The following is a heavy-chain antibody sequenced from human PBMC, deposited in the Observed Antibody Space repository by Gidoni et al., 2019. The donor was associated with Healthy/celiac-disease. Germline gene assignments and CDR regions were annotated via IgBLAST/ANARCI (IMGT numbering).Heavy chain of an antibody. V-gene: IGHV4-39*01. J-gene: IGHJ2*01. CDR1: GGSLSSSSYS. CDR3: ARSAYGVNHVGYWYFYL. Sequence: QLQLQESGPGLVKPSETLYLTCPVSGGSLSSSSYSWGWIRQPPGKGLEWIGSINSRGSTYYNPSLKSQVTISVDTSKNQFSLKLSSVTAADTAVYYCARSAYGVNHVGYWYFYLWGRGTLVTVSS. CDR2: INSRGST. D-gene: IGHD4-17*01.